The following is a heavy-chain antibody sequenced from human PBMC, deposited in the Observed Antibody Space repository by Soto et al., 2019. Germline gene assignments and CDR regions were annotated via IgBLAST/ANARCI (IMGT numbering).Heavy chain of an antibody. Sequence: SQTLSLTCAISGDIVSSNSASWNWISQSPSRGLEWLGRTYYRSKWYSDYAVSVKSRITINPDTSKNQFSLQLNSVTPEDTAVYYCARGYSGSMDVWGQGTTVTVSS. CDR2: TYYRSKWYS. V-gene: IGHV6-1*01. D-gene: IGHD5-12*01. J-gene: IGHJ6*02. CDR1: GDIVSSNSAS. CDR3: ARGYSGSMDV.